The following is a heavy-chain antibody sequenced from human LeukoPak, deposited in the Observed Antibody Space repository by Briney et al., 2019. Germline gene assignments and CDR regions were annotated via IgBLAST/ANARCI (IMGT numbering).Heavy chain of an antibody. D-gene: IGHD5-18*01. CDR2: VYYTGSA. CDR3: ARGSDSYALNRAFDI. V-gene: IGHV4-39*07. J-gene: IGHJ3*02. CDR1: GGSISSTSYH. Sequence: SETLSLTCTVSGGSISSTSYHWAWIRQPPGKGLEWIATVYYTGSAYYNPSLKSRVTISVDTSKNQFSLKLSSVTAADTAVYYCARGSDSYALNRAFDIWGQGTMVTVSS.